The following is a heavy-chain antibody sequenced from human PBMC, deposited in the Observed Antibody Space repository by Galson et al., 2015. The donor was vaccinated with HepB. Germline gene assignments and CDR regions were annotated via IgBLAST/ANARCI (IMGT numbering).Heavy chain of an antibody. CDR1: GGSISSGGYY. Sequence: TLSLTCTVSGGSISSGGYYWSWIRQHPGKGLEWIGYIYYSGSTYYNPSLKSRVTISVDTSKNQFSLKLSSVTAADTAVYYCARSNFGGGYRSTSCYPPYYYYYMDVWGKGTTVTASS. J-gene: IGHJ6*03. V-gene: IGHV4-31*03. CDR3: ARSNFGGGYRSTSCYPPYYYYYMDV. CDR2: IYYSGST. D-gene: IGHD2-2*01.